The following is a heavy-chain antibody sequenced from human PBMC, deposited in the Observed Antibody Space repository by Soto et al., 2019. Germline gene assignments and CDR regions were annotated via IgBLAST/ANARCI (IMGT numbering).Heavy chain of an antibody. CDR2: MNPNNGNT. V-gene: IGHV1-8*01. CDR1: GYTFTRYD. Sequence: QVQLVQSGAEVKKPGASVKVSCKASGYTFTRYDINWVRQATGQGLEWMGWMNPNNGNTGYAQKFRGRVTMTRNTSISTAYMELSSLRSEDSAVYYCAKGFDYGDPSFDYWGQETLVTVSS. CDR3: AKGFDYGDPSFDY. J-gene: IGHJ4*02. D-gene: IGHD4-17*01.